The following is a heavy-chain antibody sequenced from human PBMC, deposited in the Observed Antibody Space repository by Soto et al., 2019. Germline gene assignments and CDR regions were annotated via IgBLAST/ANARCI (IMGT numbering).Heavy chain of an antibody. D-gene: IGHD2-21*02. V-gene: IGHV3-30*18. CDR3: AKGGEVVVTATQIDY. CDR2: ISYDGSNK. Sequence: QVQLVESGGGVVQPGRSLRLSCAASGFTFSSYGMHWVRQAPGKGLELVSVISYDGSNKYYADSVKGRFTISRDNSKNTLYLQMNSLRAEDTAVYYCAKGGEVVVTATQIDYWGQGTLVTVSS. CDR1: GFTFSSYG. J-gene: IGHJ4*02.